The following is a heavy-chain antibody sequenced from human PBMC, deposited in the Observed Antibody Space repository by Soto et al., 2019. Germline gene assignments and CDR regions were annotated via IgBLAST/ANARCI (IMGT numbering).Heavy chain of an antibody. J-gene: IGHJ4*02. Sequence: GGSLRLSCAASGFTFNNYAISWVRQAPGKGLEWVSLISSSGGRTQYADAVKGRFTLSRDNSKNTLYLQMNSLRVEDTAVYYCVRHDYSNLYYFEYWAQGTLVTVSS. V-gene: IGHV3-23*01. CDR1: GFTFNNYA. D-gene: IGHD4-4*01. CDR3: VRHDYSNLYYFEY. CDR2: ISSSGGRT.